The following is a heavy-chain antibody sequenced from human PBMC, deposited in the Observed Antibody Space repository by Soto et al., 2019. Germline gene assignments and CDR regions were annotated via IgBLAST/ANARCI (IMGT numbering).Heavy chain of an antibody. D-gene: IGHD6-13*01. J-gene: IGHJ6*02. Sequence: PGGSLRLSCAASSITFSDYYMSWIRQAPGKGLEWVSYISSSGSTIYYADSVKGRFTISRDNAKNSLYLQMNSLRAEDTAVYYCASNIAAAYYYGMDVWGQGTTVTVSS. CDR2: ISSSGSTI. CDR3: ASNIAAAYYYGMDV. V-gene: IGHV3-11*01. CDR1: SITFSDYY.